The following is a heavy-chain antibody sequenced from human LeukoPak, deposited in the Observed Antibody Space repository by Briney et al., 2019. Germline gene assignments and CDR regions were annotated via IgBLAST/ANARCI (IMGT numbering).Heavy chain of an antibody. CDR3: ARLRQTKVAIDS. J-gene: IGHJ4*02. CDR2: IYHSGRT. Sequence: SETLSLTCTVSGYSISSGYYWGWIRQPPGKGLEWIGSIYHSGRTFYNPSLKSRVTISVDTSKNQFSLKLSSVTAADSAVYYCARLRQTKVAIDSWGQGTVVTVSS. D-gene: IGHD2-21*01. CDR1: GYSISSGYY. V-gene: IGHV4-38-2*02.